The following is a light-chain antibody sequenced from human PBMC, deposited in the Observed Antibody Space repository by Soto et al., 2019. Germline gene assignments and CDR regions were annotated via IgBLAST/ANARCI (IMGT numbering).Light chain of an antibody. CDR3: QQLNSFPT. CDR2: GAS. CDR1: QGVSTY. Sequence: IQLTQSPSSLSASVGDRVTITCRASQGVSTYLAWYQQKPGKAPRLLIYGASTLQSGVPSRFSGSGSGTDFTLTISSLQPEDFATYYCQQLNSFPTFGQGTRLENK. J-gene: IGKJ5*01. V-gene: IGKV1-9*01.